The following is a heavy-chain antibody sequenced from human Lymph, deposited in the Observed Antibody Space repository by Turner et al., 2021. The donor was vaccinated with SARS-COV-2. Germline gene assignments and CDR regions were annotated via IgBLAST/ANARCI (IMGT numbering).Heavy chain of an antibody. J-gene: IGHJ4*02. V-gene: IGHV1-46*03. D-gene: IGHD2-21*02. Sequence: QVQLVQSGAEVKKPGASVKVSCTASGYTFTSYYMHWVRQAPGQGLELMGISNPSGGTTNYAQKFQIRSTMTRDTSTSTVYMELSSLRSEDTAVYYCARALICGGYCYSFDYWGQGTLATVSS. CDR3: ARALICGGYCYSFDY. CDR2: SNPSGGTT. CDR1: GYTFTSYY.